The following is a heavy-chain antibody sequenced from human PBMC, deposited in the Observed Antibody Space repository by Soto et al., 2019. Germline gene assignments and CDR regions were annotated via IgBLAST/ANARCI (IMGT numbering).Heavy chain of an antibody. V-gene: IGHV5-51*01. Sequence: GESLKTSCKGSGYSFTSYWIGWVRQMPGKGLEWMGIIYPGDSDTRYSPSFQGQVTISADKSISTAYLQWSSLKASDTAMYYCARPKSGYYDSSGYYPHWFDPWGQGTLVTVSS. D-gene: IGHD3-22*01. CDR2: IYPGDSDT. J-gene: IGHJ5*02. CDR3: ARPKSGYYDSSGYYPHWFDP. CDR1: GYSFTSYW.